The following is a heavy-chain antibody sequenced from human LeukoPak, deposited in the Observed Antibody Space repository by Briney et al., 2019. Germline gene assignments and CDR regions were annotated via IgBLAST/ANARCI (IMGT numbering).Heavy chain of an antibody. CDR2: FDPEDGET. CDR1: GYTLTELS. V-gene: IGHV1-24*01. D-gene: IGHD2-15*01. J-gene: IGHJ3*02. CDR3: ATCSGGSCYWEGFDI. Sequence: ASVKVSCKVSGYTLTELSMHWVRQAPGKGLEWMGGFDPEDGETIYAQKFQGRVTITADKSTSTAYMELSSLRSEDTAVYYCATCSGGSCYWEGFDIWGQGTMVTVSS.